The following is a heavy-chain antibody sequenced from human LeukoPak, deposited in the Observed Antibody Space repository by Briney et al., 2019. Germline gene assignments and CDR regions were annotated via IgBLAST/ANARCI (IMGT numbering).Heavy chain of an antibody. D-gene: IGHD6-19*01. V-gene: IGHV3-23*01. J-gene: IGHJ4*02. CDR2: TSGDEDST. CDR3: TIDLMTGFSSGWHFGY. Sequence: PRGSLRLSCAASGLTFKNFAMSWVRQAPGKGLEWLAVTSGDEDSTHYADSVRGHFVISTDNSKNTSFLHMNSLRGEDTAVYYCTIDLMTGFSSGWHFGYWGQGTLVTVSS. CDR1: GLTFKNFA.